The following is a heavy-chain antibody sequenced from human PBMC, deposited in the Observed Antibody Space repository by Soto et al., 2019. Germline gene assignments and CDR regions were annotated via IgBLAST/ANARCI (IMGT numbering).Heavy chain of an antibody. CDR2: IYYSGST. CDR3: ARDCSGGSCYSDYYYGMDV. D-gene: IGHD2-15*01. J-gene: IGHJ6*02. V-gene: IGHV4-31*03. Sequence: QVQLQESGPGLVKPSQTLSLTCTVSGGSISSGGYYWSWIRQHPGKGLEWIGYIYYSGSTYYNPSLKSRVTISVDTSKNQLSLKLSSVTAADTAVYYCARDCSGGSCYSDYYYGMDVWGQGTTVTVSS. CDR1: GGSISSGGYY.